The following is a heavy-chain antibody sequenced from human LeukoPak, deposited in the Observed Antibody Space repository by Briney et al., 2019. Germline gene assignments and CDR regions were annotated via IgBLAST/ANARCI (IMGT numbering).Heavy chain of an antibody. D-gene: IGHD4-23*01. Sequence: GASVKVSCKASGYTFTSYDINWVRQATGQGLEWMGWMNPNSGNTGYAQKFQGRVTMTRNTSISTAYMELSSLRSEDTAVYYRARGPVVTTRYYYYGMDVWGQGTTVTVSS. CDR2: MNPNSGNT. CDR1: GYTFTSYD. J-gene: IGHJ6*02. CDR3: ARGPVVTTRYYYYGMDV. V-gene: IGHV1-8*01.